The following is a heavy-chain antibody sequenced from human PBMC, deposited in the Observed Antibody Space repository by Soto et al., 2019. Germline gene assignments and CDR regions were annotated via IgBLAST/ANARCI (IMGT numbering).Heavy chain of an antibody. Sequence: KPSETLSLTSAVYGGSFSGYYWTWIRQPPGTGLEWIGEINHSGSTNYNPSLKSRVTVSVDTSNNQFSLKVTSLTATDTAVYYCARLRGYCISSSCHGQYAMDVWGQGTTVTVSS. J-gene: IGHJ6*02. CDR2: INHSGST. D-gene: IGHD2-2*01. CDR1: GGSFSGYY. CDR3: ARLRGYCISSSCHGQYAMDV. V-gene: IGHV4-34*01.